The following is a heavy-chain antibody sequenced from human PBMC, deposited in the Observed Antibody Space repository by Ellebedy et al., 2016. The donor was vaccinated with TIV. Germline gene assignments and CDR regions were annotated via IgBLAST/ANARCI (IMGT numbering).Heavy chain of an antibody. CDR3: AIGPVQYYYGSGIYYFDY. Sequence: GESLKISXAASGFTFSSYWMSWVRQAPGKGLEWVANIKQDGSEKYYVDSVKGRFTISRDNAKNSLYLQMNRLRVEDTAVYYCAIGPVQYYYGSGIYYFDYWGQGTLVTVSS. D-gene: IGHD3-10*01. CDR1: GFTFSSYW. CDR2: IKQDGSEK. J-gene: IGHJ4*02. V-gene: IGHV3-7*01.